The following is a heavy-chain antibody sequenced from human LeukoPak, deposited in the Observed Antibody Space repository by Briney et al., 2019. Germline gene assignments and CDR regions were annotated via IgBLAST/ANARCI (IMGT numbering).Heavy chain of an antibody. CDR2: ISGSGGST. Sequence: GGSLRLSCAASGFTFSSYAMSWVRQAPGKGLEWVSAISGSGGSTYYVDSVTGRFTISRDNSKNTLYLQMNILRAEGTAVYYCATDTGMGYWGQGTLVTVSS. CDR3: ATDTGMGY. V-gene: IGHV3-23*01. CDR1: GFTFSSYA. J-gene: IGHJ4*02.